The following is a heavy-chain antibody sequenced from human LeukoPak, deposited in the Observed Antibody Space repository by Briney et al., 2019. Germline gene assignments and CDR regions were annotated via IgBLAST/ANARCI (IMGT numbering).Heavy chain of an antibody. D-gene: IGHD3-10*01. J-gene: IGHJ6*02. CDR1: GFTFSDFY. CDR3: ARVPAGVRGLDV. Sequence: GGSLRLSCAASGFTFSDFYMTWIRQAPGKGLEWVSYISHTANTIYYADSVKGRFTISRDNAKSSLYLQMNSLRAEDTAVYFCARVPAGVRGLDVWGQGTTVTVSS. CDR2: ISHTANTI. V-gene: IGHV3-11*01.